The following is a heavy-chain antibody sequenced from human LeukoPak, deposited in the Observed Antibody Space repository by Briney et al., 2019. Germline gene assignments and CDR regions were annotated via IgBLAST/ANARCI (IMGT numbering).Heavy chain of an antibody. Sequence: GGSLRLSCAASGFKSDDYGMSWVRHAPGKGLEWVCDINWNGAWTGYADSVEGRFTISRDNARNSLYLQMNSLRAEDTALYYCAGYYYDSSRGFDLWGQGTLVTVSA. V-gene: IGHV3-20*04. CDR3: AGYYYDSSRGFDL. D-gene: IGHD3-22*01. J-gene: IGHJ5*02. CDR2: INWNGAWT. CDR1: GFKSDDYG.